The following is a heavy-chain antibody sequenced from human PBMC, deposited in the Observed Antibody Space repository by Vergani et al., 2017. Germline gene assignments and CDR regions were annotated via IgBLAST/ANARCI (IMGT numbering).Heavy chain of an antibody. J-gene: IGHJ4*02. CDR3: ARGHGELDY. CDR1: GGSISSGSYY. V-gene: IGHV4-61*02. D-gene: IGHD3-10*01. Sequence: QVQLQQWGAGLVKPSQTLSLTCTVSGGSISSGSYYWSWIRQPAGKGLEWIGRIYTSGSTNYNPSLKSRVTISVDTSKNQFSLKLSSVTAADTAVYYCARGHGELDYWGQGTLVTVSS. CDR2: IYTSGST.